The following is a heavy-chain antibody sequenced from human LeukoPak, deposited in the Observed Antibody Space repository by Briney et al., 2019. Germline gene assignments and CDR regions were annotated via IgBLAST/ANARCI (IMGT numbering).Heavy chain of an antibody. D-gene: IGHD2-2*01. CDR3: ARHIVVVPASEGGDWFDP. J-gene: IGHJ5*02. Sequence: GRSLRLSCAASGFTFNNYAMSWVRQAPGKGLEWVSAISGSGGGTYYADSVKGRFTISRDNSKNTLYLQMNSLRAEDTAVYSCARHIVVVPASEGGDWFDPWGRGTLVTVSS. CDR2: ISGSGGGT. V-gene: IGHV3-23*01. CDR1: GFTFNNYA.